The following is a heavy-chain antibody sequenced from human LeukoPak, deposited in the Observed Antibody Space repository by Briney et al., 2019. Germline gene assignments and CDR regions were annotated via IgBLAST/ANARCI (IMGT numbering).Heavy chain of an antibody. J-gene: IGHJ6*02. CDR3: AKDWFSTDYYYYGMDV. Sequence: GGSLRLSCVASGFTSASYVMSWVRQAPGKGLEWVSTISGSGGNVDYADSVKGRFTISRDNSKNTLYLQMNSLRAEDTAVYYCAKDWFSTDYYYYGMDVWGQGTTVTVSS. V-gene: IGHV3-23*01. CDR2: ISGSGGNV. D-gene: IGHD3-10*01. CDR1: GFTSASYV.